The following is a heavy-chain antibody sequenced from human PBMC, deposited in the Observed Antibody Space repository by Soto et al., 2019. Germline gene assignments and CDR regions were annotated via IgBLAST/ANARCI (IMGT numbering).Heavy chain of an antibody. D-gene: IGHD3-22*01. Sequence: QVQLLQSGAEVKKPGASVKVSCKTSGYIFTSYGISWVRQAPGQGLEWIGWISGYKGNTKEAQRFQGRVTLTTDTATTTAYMELTSLTSDDTAVYYCARDAPYYYDISAYSPPGYWGQGNLVTVSS. CDR1: GYIFTSYG. V-gene: IGHV1-18*01. J-gene: IGHJ4*02. CDR3: ARDAPYYYDISAYSPPGY. CDR2: ISGYKGNT.